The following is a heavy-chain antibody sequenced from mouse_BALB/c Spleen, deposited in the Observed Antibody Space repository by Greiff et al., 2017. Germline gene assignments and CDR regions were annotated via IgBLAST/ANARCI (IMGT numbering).Heavy chain of an antibody. CDR2: IDPANGNT. J-gene: IGHJ3*01. CDR1: GFNIKDTY. Sequence: EVQLQQSGAELVKPGASVKLSCTASGFNIKDTYMHWVKQRPEQGLEWIGRIDPANGNTKYDPKFQGKATITADTSSNTAYLQLSSLTSEDTAVYYCARMDYGSSYEAYWGQGTLVTVSA. V-gene: IGHV14-3*02. D-gene: IGHD1-1*01. CDR3: ARMDYGSSYEAY.